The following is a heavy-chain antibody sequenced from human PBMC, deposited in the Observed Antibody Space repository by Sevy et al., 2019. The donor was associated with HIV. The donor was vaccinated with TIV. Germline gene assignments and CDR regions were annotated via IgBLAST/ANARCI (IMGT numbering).Heavy chain of an antibody. CDR3: ARTVHIRDFFFDY. Sequence: ASVKVSCKASGYTFTGYYMHWVQQAPGQGLEWMGWINPNSGGTNYAQKFQGRVTMTRDTSISTAYMELSRLTSDDTAVYYCARTVHIRDFFFDYWGQGTLVTVSS. CDR1: GYTFTGYY. CDR2: INPNSGGT. D-gene: IGHD1-20*01. V-gene: IGHV1-2*02. J-gene: IGHJ4*02.